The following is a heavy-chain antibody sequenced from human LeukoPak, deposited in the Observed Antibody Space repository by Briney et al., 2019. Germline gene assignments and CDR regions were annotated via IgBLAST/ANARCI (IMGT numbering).Heavy chain of an antibody. CDR1: GFTFSDYY. Sequence: PGGSLRLSCAASGFTFSDYYMSWIRQAPGKGLEWVSYISSSGSTIYYADSVEGRFTISKDNAKNSLCLQMNSLRAEDTAVYYCARDRWCSGGSCYWRGYWGQGTLVTVSS. J-gene: IGHJ4*02. CDR3: ARDRWCSGGSCYWRGY. CDR2: ISSSGSTI. D-gene: IGHD2-15*01. V-gene: IGHV3-11*01.